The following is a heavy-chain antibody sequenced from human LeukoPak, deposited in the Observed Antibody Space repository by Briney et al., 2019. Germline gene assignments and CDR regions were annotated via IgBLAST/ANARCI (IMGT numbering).Heavy chain of an antibody. CDR2: ISYDGSNK. CDR3: ARNCYDSSGPYYYGMDV. D-gene: IGHD3-22*01. V-gene: IGHV3-30-3*01. Sequence: GRSLRLSCAASGFTFRNYAMHWVRQAPGKGLEWVAVISYDGSNKYYADSVKGRFTISRDYSENTLDLQMNSLRAGDTAVYYCARNCYDSSGPYYYGMDVWGQGTTVTVSS. CDR1: GFTFRNYA. J-gene: IGHJ6*02.